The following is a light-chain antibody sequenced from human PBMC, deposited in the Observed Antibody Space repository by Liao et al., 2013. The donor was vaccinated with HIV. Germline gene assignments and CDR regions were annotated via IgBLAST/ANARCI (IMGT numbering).Light chain of an antibody. Sequence: SYELTQPPSVSVAPGKTATVSCGGTNIGTKSVHWYQQKPGQAPVVVIYYDTDRPSGIPERFSGSNSGNTATLTISRVEAGDEADYYCQVWESSTDWVFGGGTSLTVL. J-gene: IGLJ3*02. CDR3: QVWESSTDWV. V-gene: IGLV3-21*01. CDR1: NIGTKS. CDR2: YDT.